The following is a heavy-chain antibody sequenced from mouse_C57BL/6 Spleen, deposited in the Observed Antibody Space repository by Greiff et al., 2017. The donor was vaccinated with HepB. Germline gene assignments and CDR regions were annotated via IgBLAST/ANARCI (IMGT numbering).Heavy chain of an antibody. CDR1: GYTFTDYY. D-gene: IGHD5-2*01. J-gene: IGHJ2*01. CDR3: SREGGNEYGDYLGC. Sequence: VQLQQSGPVLVKPGASVKMSCKASGYTFTDYYMNWVKQSNGKSLEWIGVINPYNGGTSYNQKFKGKATLTVDKSSSTAYMELNSLTSEDSAVYYCSREGGNEYGDYLGCWGEVTTLTVSS. V-gene: IGHV1-19*01. CDR2: INPYNGGT.